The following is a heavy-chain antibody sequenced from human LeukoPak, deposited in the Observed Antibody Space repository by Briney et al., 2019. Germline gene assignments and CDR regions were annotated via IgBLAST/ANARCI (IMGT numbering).Heavy chain of an antibody. Sequence: GGSLRLSCAASGFTFSSYSMNWVRQAPGKGLEWASYISSSSSTIYYADSVKGRFTISRDNAKNSLYLQMNSLRDEDTAVYYCARDVSDFWSGSTDYWGQGTLVTVSS. V-gene: IGHV3-48*02. J-gene: IGHJ4*02. CDR3: ARDVSDFWSGSTDY. CDR1: GFTFSSYS. CDR2: ISSSSSTI. D-gene: IGHD3-3*01.